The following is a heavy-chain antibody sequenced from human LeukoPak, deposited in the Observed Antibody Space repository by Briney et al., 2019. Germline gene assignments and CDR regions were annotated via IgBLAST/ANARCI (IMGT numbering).Heavy chain of an antibody. Sequence: PSETLSLTCTVSGGSISSHYWSWIRQPPGKGLEWIGYIYYSGSTNYNPSLKSRVTISVDTSKNQFSLHLISVTAADTAVYYCARRNGHSWDVGNWFDPWGQGTLVTVSS. CDR1: GGSISSHY. D-gene: IGHD6-13*01. CDR3: ARRNGHSWDVGNWFDP. V-gene: IGHV4-59*08. CDR2: IYYSGST. J-gene: IGHJ5*02.